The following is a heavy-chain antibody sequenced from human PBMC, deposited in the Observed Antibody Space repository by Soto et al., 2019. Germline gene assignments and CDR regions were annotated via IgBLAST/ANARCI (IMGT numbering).Heavy chain of an antibody. Sequence: SETLSLTCTVSGGSMSSYCWSWIRQPPGKGLEWIGYIYHSGSTYYNPSLKSRVTISVDRSKNQFSLKLSSVTAADTAVYYCARHRGTISLTDYWGQGTLVTVSS. J-gene: IGHJ4*02. CDR1: GGSMSSYC. CDR2: IYHSGST. CDR3: ARHRGTISLTDY. D-gene: IGHD3-9*01. V-gene: IGHV4-59*04.